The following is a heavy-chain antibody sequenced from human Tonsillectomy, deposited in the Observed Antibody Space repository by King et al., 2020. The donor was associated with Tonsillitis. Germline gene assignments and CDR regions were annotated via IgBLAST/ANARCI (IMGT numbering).Heavy chain of an antibody. D-gene: IGHD2-15*01. CDR2: VHHSGDT. Sequence: QMQLQESGPGLVKPSETLSLTCTVSGASINIGPYYWAWIRQPPGKGVEWIGSVHHSGDTYYNPSLKSRSTISVDTSKNHFSLELSSVTAADTAVYYCAGHCRGGHCYSYFELWGRGTLVTVSS. CDR1: GASINIGPYY. J-gene: IGHJ2*01. CDR3: AGHCRGGHCYSYFEL. V-gene: IGHV4-39*01.